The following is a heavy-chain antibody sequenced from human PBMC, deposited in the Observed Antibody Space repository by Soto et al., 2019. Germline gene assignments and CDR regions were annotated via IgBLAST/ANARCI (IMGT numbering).Heavy chain of an antibody. D-gene: IGHD2-15*01. CDR2: IDWDDDK. V-gene: IGHV2-70*04. J-gene: IGHJ4*02. CDR1: GFSLSTSGMR. Sequence: GPTLVNPTQTLTLTCTLSGFSLSTSGMRVSWIRQPPGKALEWLARIDWDDDKFYSTSLKTRLTISKDTSKNQVVLTMTNMDTVDTATYYCARQGYCSGGSCYSEYFDYWGQGTLGTVS. CDR3: ARQGYCSGGSCYSEYFDY.